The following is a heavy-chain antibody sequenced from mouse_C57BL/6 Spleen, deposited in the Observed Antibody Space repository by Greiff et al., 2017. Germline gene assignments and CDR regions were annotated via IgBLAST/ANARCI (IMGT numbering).Heavy chain of an antibody. CDR1: GYSITSGYY. CDR3: AREWREAMDY. Sequence: EVQRVESGPGLVKPSQSLSLTCSVTGYSITSGYYWNWIRQFPGNKLEWMGYISYDGSNNYNPSLKNRISITRDTSKNQFFLKLNSVTTEDTATYYCAREWREAMDYWGQGTSVTVSS. V-gene: IGHV3-6*01. J-gene: IGHJ4*01. CDR2: ISYDGSN.